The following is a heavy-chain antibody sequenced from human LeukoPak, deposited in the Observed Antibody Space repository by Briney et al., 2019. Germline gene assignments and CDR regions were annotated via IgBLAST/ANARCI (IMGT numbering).Heavy chain of an antibody. CDR2: IYYSGST. J-gene: IGHJ4*02. Sequence: PSQTLSLTCTVSGGSISSYYWTWIRQPPGKGLEWIGYIYYSGSTNYNPSLKSRVTISVDTSKNQFSLRLSSVTAADTAVYYCARQTYYYGSGSLVGLYYFDYWGQGTLVTVSS. D-gene: IGHD3-10*01. CDR3: ARQTYYYGSGSLVGLYYFDY. CDR1: GGSISSYY. V-gene: IGHV4-59*01.